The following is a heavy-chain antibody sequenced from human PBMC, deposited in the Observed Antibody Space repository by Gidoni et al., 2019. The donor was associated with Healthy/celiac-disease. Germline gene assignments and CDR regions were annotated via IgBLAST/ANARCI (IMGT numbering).Heavy chain of an antibody. V-gene: IGHV4-59*01. CDR1: GGSISSYY. D-gene: IGHD4-17*01. CDR2: IYYSGST. J-gene: IGHJ6*02. Sequence: QVQLQESGPGLVKPSETLSLTCTVSGGSISSYYWSWIRQPPGKGLEWIGYIYYSGSTNYNPSLKSRVTISVDTSKNQFSLKLSSVTAADTAVYYCASSGHVVSYGDYANYDYGMDVWGQGTTVTVSS. CDR3: ASSGHVVSYGDYANYDYGMDV.